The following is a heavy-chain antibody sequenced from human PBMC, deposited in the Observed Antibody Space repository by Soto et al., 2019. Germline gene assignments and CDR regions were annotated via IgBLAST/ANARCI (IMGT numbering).Heavy chain of an antibody. D-gene: IGHD3-22*01. J-gene: IGHJ4*02. Sequence: ASVKVSCKASGYSFTNFHIHWVRQAPGQGLEWMGMIDPSGGITRDAQRLQGRITMTRDASTSTVYMELRSLTSEDTAVYYCERDVIGHDNYETIGYYFDHWGQGTQVTAPQ. CDR2: IDPSGGIT. CDR1: GYSFTNFH. V-gene: IGHV1-46*01. CDR3: ERDVIGHDNYETIGYYFDH.